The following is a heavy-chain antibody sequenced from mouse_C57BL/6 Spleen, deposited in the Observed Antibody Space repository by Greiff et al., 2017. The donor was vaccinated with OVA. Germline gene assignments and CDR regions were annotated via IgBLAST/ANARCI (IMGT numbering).Heavy chain of an antibody. CDR3: RRCYDDYDGFAY. CDR1: GYTFTDYE. V-gene: IGHV1-15*01. CDR2: IDPETGGT. J-gene: IGHJ3*01. D-gene: IGHD2-4*01. Sequence: QVQLQQSGAELVRPGASVTLSCKASGYTFTDYEMHWVKQTPVHGLEWIGAIDPETGGTAYNPKFKGKAILTADKSSSTAYMVLRSLTSEDSAVYYCRRCYDDYDGFAYWGQGTLVTVSA.